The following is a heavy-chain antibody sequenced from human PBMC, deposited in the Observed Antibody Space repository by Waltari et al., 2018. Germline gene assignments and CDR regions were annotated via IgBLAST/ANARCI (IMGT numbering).Heavy chain of an antibody. V-gene: IGHV4-4*02. CDR2: VRGDGKT. Sequence: QLQLQQSGPGLVRPWGTLSLTCTVSGDSMSTTYWWSWVRQPPGGGLEWIDLVRGDGKTTCNPSFTSRITVSLDAYNYHFSLTVASATAADTAVYYCARDRGRGLFLDSWGPGTLVTVSP. J-gene: IGHJ4*02. D-gene: IGHD2-15*01. CDR3: ARDRGRGLFLDS. CDR1: GDSMSTTYW.